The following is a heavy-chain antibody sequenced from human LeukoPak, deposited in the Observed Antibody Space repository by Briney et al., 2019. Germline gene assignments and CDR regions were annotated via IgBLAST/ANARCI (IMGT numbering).Heavy chain of an antibody. J-gene: IGHJ4*02. V-gene: IGHV3-23*01. D-gene: IGHD3-10*01. CDR1: GFTFSNFA. CDR2: ISGSGGST. CDR3: AKNIGGLDY. Sequence: GGSLRLSCAASGFTFSNFAMSWVRQAPGKGLEWVSSISGSGGSTYYADSVKGRFTISRDNSKNTLYLQMNSLRGEDTAVYYCAKNIGGLDYWGQGTLVTVSS.